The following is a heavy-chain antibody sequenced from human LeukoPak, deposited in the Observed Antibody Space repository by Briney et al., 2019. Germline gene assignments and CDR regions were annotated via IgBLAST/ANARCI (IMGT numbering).Heavy chain of an antibody. V-gene: IGHV3-43D*03. CDR3: AKASINRIAVAGPPYYYGMDV. J-gene: IGHJ6*02. CDR1: GFTFDDYA. Sequence: PGGSLRLSCAASGFTFDDYAMHWVRQAPGKGLEWVSLISWVVVSTYYADSVKGRFTISRDNSKNSLYLQMNSLRAEDTALYYCAKASINRIAVAGPPYYYGMDVWGQGTTVTVSS. D-gene: IGHD6-19*01. CDR2: ISWVVVST.